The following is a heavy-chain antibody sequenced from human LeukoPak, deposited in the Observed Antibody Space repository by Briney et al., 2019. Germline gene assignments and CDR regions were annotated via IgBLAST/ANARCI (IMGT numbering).Heavy chain of an antibody. D-gene: IGHD3-22*01. Sequence: SETLSLTCTVSGYSISSGYYWGWIRQPPGKGLEWIGTIYHSGSTYYNPSLKSRVTISVDTSKNQFSLKLSSVTAADTAVYYCARDERYYDSSGISPRGAFDIWGQGTMVTVSS. CDR3: ARDERYYDSSGISPRGAFDI. V-gene: IGHV4-38-2*02. CDR1: GYSISSGYY. CDR2: IYHSGST. J-gene: IGHJ3*02.